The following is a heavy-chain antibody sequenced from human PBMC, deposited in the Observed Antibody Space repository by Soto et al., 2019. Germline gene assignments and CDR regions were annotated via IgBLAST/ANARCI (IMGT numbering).Heavy chain of an antibody. D-gene: IGHD3-10*01. J-gene: IGHJ5*02. CDR2: IYHSGST. CDR3: ARDWGDNWFDP. Sequence: QLQLQESGSGLVKPSQTLSLTCAVSGGSISSGGYSWSWIRQPPGKGLEWIGYIYHSGSTYYNPSVKSRVTLSVDRSKHQFSLKLSSVTAADTAVYYCARDWGDNWFDPWGQGTLVTVSS. V-gene: IGHV4-30-2*01. CDR1: GGSISSGGYS.